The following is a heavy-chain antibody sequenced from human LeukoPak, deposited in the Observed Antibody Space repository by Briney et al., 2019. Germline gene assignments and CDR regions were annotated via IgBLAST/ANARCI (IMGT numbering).Heavy chain of an antibody. V-gene: IGHV3-23*01. CDR2: ISGSGGST. J-gene: IGHJ4*02. Sequence: GGSLRLSCAASGFTFSSYAMSWVRQAPGKGLEWVSAISGSGGSTYYADSVKSRFTISRDNSKNTLYLQMNSLRAEDTAVYYCAKAVDYYGSGTYDYWGQGTLVTVSS. CDR1: GFTFSSYA. CDR3: AKAVDYYGSGTYDY. D-gene: IGHD3-10*01.